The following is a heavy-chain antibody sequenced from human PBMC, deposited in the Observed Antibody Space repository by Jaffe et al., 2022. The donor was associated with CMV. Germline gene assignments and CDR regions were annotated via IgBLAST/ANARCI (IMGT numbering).Heavy chain of an antibody. J-gene: IGHJ4*02. Sequence: QVQLQESGPGLVKPSETLSLTCTVSGGSISSYYWSWIRQPPGKGLEWIGYIYYSGSTNYNPSLKSRVTISVDTSKNQFSLKLSSVTAADTAVYYCASSGAAAPNHLPFDYWGQGTLVTVSS. V-gene: IGHV4-59*08. CDR2: IYYSGST. CDR3: ASSGAAAPNHLPFDY. D-gene: IGHD6-13*01. CDR1: GGSISSYY.